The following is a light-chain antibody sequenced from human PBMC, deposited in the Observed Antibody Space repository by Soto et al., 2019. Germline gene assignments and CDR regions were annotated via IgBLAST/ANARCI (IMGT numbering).Light chain of an antibody. CDR2: GAS. CDR1: QSVTRSS. CDR3: LHYNSYSEA. Sequence: EVVLTQSPATLSLSPGERATLSCRASQSVTRSSLAWYQQKPGQSPRLLISGASSRATGIPDRFSGGGSGTDFIFNITSLEPEDFAMYYCLHYNSYSEAFGQGTKVELK. V-gene: IGKV3-20*01. J-gene: IGKJ1*01.